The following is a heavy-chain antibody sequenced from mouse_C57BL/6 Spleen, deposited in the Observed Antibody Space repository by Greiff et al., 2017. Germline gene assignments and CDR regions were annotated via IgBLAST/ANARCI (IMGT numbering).Heavy chain of an antibody. J-gene: IGHJ1*03. CDR2: IWSGGST. Sequence: SLPGLVQPSQSLSITCTVSGFSLTSYGVPWVRQSPGKGLEWLGVIWSGGSTDYKAAFISRLSISKDNSKSHVFLKMSSLQADDTAIYYCARTGDGYADWYFEVWGTGTTVTVAS. CDR3: ARTGDGYADWYFEV. D-gene: IGHD2-3*01. CDR1: GFSLTSYG. V-gene: IGHV2-2*01.